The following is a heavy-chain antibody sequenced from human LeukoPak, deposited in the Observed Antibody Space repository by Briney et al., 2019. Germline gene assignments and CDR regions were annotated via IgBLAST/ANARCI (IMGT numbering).Heavy chain of an antibody. CDR3: AIWTSSNY. CDR2: MDPTGSQK. J-gene: IGHJ4*02. V-gene: IGHV3-7*01. D-gene: IGHD1-1*01. Sequence: PGGSLRLSCADSQFTFNGSWMNWVRQAPGKGLEWVANMDPTGSQKRYVDSVRGRFTISKDNSGASLYLDMHSLRAEDTAIYYCAIWTSSNYWGQGTLVTVSS. CDR1: QFTFNGSW.